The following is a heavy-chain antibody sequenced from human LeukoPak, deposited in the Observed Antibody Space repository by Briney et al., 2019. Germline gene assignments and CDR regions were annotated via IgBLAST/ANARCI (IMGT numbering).Heavy chain of an antibody. J-gene: IGHJ5*02. CDR3: ARTCPMMFCSSSFFDP. V-gene: IGHV1-18*01. D-gene: IGHD2-2*01. CDR2: ISAFDGNT. CDR1: GYTFSAFG. Sequence: ASVKVSCKTSGYTFSAFGVTWVRQAPGQGLEWVGYISAFDGNTNYAPRFQGRITMTTDTSTNTAYMELRSLRSDDTAIYYCARTCPMMFCSSSFFDPWGQGTLVTVSS.